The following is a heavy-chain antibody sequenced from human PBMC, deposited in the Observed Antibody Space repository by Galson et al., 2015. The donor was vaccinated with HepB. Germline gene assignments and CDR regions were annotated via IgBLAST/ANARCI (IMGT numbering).Heavy chain of an antibody. J-gene: IGHJ6*02. D-gene: IGHD4-17*01. CDR3: ARDSSYGDYYYYGMDV. CDR1: GFTFSSYS. V-gene: IGHV3-21*01. CDR2: ISSSSSYI. Sequence: SLRLSCAASGFTFSSYSMNWVRQAPGKGLEWVSSISSSSSYIYYADSVKGRFTISRDNAKNSLYLQMNSLRAEDTAAYYCARDSSYGDYYYYGMDVWGQGTTVTVSS.